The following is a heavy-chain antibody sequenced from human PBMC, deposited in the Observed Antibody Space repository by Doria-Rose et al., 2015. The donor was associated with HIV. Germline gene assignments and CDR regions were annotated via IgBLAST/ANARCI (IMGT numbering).Heavy chain of an antibody. J-gene: IGHJ4*02. CDR1: GVSLSSPGMG. CDR2: IFSDDER. CDR3: ARIKSSRWYHKYYFDF. V-gene: IGHV2-26*01. D-gene: IGHD6-13*01. Sequence: QVTLKESGPVLVKPTETLTLTCTVSGVSLSSPGMGVSWIRRPPGKALEWLASIFSDDERSYKTSLKSRLTISRGTSKSQVVLTMTDMDPVDTATYYCARIKSSRWYHKYYFDFWGQGTLVIVSA.